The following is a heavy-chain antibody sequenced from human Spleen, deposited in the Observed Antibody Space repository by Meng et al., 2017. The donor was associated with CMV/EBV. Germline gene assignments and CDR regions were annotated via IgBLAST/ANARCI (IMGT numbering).Heavy chain of an antibody. V-gene: IGHV1-18*01. CDR1: YA. J-gene: IGHJ5*02. CDR3: ARFQGRFLEWLSANEVGDWFDP. Sequence: YAISWVRQAPGQGLEWMGWIIPYNGNTKYAQRLQDRLTMTTDTSTTTAYMELRSLRSGDTAVYYCARFQGRFLEWLSANEVGDWFDPWGQGTLVTVSS. CDR2: IIPYNGNT. D-gene: IGHD3-3*01.